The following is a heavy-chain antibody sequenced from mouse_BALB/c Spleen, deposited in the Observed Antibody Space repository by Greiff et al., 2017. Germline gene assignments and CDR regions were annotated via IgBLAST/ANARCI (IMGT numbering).Heavy chain of an antibody. Sequence: EVKLVESGGGLVKPGGSLKLSCAASGFTFSSYAMSWVRQTPEKRLEWVASISSGGSTYYPDSVKGRFTISRDNARNILYLQMSSLRSEDTAMYYCARGPNSLLRLRGDYAMDYWGQGTSVTVSS. CDR1: GFTFSSYA. CDR3: ARGPNSLLRLRGDYAMDY. D-gene: IGHD1-2*01. V-gene: IGHV5-6-5*01. CDR2: ISSGGST. J-gene: IGHJ4*01.